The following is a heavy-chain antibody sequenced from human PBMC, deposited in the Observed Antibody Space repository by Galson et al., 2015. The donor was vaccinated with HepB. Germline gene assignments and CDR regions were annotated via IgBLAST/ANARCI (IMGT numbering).Heavy chain of an antibody. J-gene: IGHJ4*02. CDR2: ISWNSGSI. V-gene: IGHV3-9*01. CDR1: GFTFDDYA. D-gene: IGHD3-10*01. CDR3: AKDHSLVQGWDGELDY. Sequence: SLRLSCAASGFTFDDYAMHWVRQAPGKGLEWVSGISWNSGSIGYADSVKGRFTISRDNAKNSLYLQMNSLRTEDTALYYCAKDHSLVQGWDGELDYWGQGTLVTVSS.